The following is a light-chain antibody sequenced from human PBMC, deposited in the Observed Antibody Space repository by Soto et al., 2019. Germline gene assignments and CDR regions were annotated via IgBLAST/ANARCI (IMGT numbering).Light chain of an antibody. J-gene: IGLJ2*01. CDR2: RNN. Sequence: QSVLTQPPSASGTPGQRVTISCSGSSSNIGSNYVYWYQQLPGTAPKLLIYRNNQRPSGVPDRFSGSKSGTSVSLAISGLRSEDGADYYCAAWDDRLSALVFGGGTKLTVL. CDR3: AAWDDRLSALV. V-gene: IGLV1-47*01. CDR1: SSNIGSNY.